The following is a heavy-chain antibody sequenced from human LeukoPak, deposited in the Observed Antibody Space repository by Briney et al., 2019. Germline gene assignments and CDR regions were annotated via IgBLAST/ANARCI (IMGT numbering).Heavy chain of an antibody. J-gene: IGHJ5*02. Sequence: GGSLRLSCAASGFTFSDYYMRWIRQAPGKVLEWVAYITSSSSTNYADSVKGRFSVSRDNAKNSLFLQMNGLRAEDTAVYYCARVIRGTGGDWLDPWGQGTLVTVSS. CDR2: ITSSSST. CDR3: ARVIRGTGGDWLDP. V-gene: IGHV3-11*06. CDR1: GFTFSDYY. D-gene: IGHD1-1*01.